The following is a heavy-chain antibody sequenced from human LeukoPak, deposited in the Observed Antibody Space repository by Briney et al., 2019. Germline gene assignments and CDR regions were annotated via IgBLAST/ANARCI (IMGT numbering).Heavy chain of an antibody. J-gene: IGHJ4*02. Sequence: PGGSLRLSCAASGFSFSSYEMNWVRQAPGKGVEWVSNISPSGSTKYYADSVKGRFTISRDNAKNSLYLQMNNLRAGDTGVYYCTKLAVASADSWGQGTLVTVSS. V-gene: IGHV3-48*03. CDR3: TKLAVASADS. CDR1: GFSFSSYE. D-gene: IGHD6-19*01. CDR2: ISPSGSTK.